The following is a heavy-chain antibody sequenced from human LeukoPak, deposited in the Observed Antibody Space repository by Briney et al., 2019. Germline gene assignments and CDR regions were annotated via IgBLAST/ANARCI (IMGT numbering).Heavy chain of an antibody. D-gene: IGHD6-19*01. V-gene: IGHV3-33*01. J-gene: IGHJ4*02. CDR1: GFTFNSYG. Sequence: GRSLRLSCAVSGFTFNSYGMHWVRQAPGKGLEWVAVIWYDGSSKYYADSVKGRFTISRDNFKNTLYLQMNSLRAEDTAVYYCARYSSGWSLDYWGQGTLVTVSS. CDR2: IWYDGSSK. CDR3: ARYSSGWSLDY.